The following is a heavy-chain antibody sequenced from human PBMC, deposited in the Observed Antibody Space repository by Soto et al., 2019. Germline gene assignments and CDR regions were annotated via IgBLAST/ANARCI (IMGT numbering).Heavy chain of an antibody. CDR3: ARGEGYYGSGSYYPYWDY. Sequence: SETLSLTCTVSGGSISSYYWSWIRQPPGKGLEWIGYIYYIGSTNYNPSLKSRVTISVDTSKNQFSLKLSSVTAADTAVYYCARGEGYYGSGSYYPYWDYWGQGTLVTVSS. D-gene: IGHD3-10*01. J-gene: IGHJ4*02. CDR2: IYYIGST. CDR1: GGSISSYY. V-gene: IGHV4-59*01.